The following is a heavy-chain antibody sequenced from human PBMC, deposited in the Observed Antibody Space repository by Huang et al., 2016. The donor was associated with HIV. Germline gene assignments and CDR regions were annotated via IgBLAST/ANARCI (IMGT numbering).Heavy chain of an antibody. J-gene: IGHJ4*02. V-gene: IGHV5-51*01. CDR2: IYPGDSDT. Sequence: EVQLAQSGPEVKKPGESLKISCTGSGFSFTNYWIGWVRQMPGKGLEWMGIIYPGDSDTKYSPSFQGEGTISADKSINTAYLQWSSLQASDTAMYYCVRSTSGYYYRTDYWGQGTLVTVSS. CDR1: GFSFTNYW. D-gene: IGHD3-22*01. CDR3: VRSTSGYYYRTDY.